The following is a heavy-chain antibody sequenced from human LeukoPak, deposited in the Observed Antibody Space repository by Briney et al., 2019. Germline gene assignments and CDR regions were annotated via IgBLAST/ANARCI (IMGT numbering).Heavy chain of an antibody. V-gene: IGHV3-23*01. Sequence: GGSLRLSCAASGFTFSNYAMSWVRQAPGKGLEWVSAISGTGCRTYYADSVKGRFTISRDNSKNTLYLQMNSLRAEDTAVYYCAKGPYYYDSSGYSRRWFDPWGQGILVTVSS. D-gene: IGHD3-22*01. CDR3: AKGPYYYDSSGYSRRWFDP. J-gene: IGHJ5*02. CDR2: ISGTGCRT. CDR1: GFTFSNYA.